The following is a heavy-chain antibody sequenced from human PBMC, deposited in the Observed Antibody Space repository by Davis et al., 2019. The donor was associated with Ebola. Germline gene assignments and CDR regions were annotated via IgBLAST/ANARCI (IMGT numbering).Heavy chain of an antibody. V-gene: IGHV1-2*06. J-gene: IGHJ4*02. CDR1: GYSFTAYY. CDR2: INPYSGGT. Sequence: SVKVSCKASGYSFTAYYLHWVRQAPGQGLEWMGRINPYSGGTNSAQKFQGRVTMTRDTSISTAYMELSRVRSDDTAVYFCARLSFGEVGFDYWGQGTLVTVSS. CDR3: ARLSFGEVGFDY. D-gene: IGHD3-10*01.